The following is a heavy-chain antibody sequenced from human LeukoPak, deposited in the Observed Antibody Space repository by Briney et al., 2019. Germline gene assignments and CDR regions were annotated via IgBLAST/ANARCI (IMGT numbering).Heavy chain of an antibody. Sequence: GESLRLSCAASGFTFTTYWMTWVRQAPGKGLEWVANINQDGTEKYYVDSVKGRFTISRDNAKNTLYLQMNNLRAEDTAIYYCATDSYVSGSYYRLFYWGQGTLVTVSS. J-gene: IGHJ4*02. D-gene: IGHD3-10*01. CDR3: ATDSYVSGSYYRLFY. CDR1: GFTFTTYW. CDR2: INQDGTEK. V-gene: IGHV3-7*01.